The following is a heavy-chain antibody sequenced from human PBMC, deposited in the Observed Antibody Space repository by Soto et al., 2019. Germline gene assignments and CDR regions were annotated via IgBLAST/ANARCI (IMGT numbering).Heavy chain of an antibody. D-gene: IGHD6-13*01. CDR3: ARVRLYSSSWYAFDI. V-gene: IGHV4-4*07. CDR2: IYTSGST. J-gene: IGHJ3*02. Sequence: SETLSLTCTASGGSISSYYWSWIRQPAGKGLEWIGRIYTSGSTNYNPSLKSRVTMSVDTSKNQFSLKLSSVTAADTAVYYCARVRLYSSSWYAFDIWGQGTMVTVSS. CDR1: GGSISSYY.